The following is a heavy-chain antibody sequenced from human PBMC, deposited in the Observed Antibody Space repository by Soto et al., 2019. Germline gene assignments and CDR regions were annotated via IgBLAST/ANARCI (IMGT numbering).Heavy chain of an antibody. V-gene: IGHV4-34*01. J-gene: IGHJ6*03. CDR3: AASAAQAPKYYYYYYMDV. CDR2: INHSGST. CDR1: GGSFSGYY. Sequence: SETLSLTCAVYGGSFSGYYWSWIRQPPGKGLEWIGEINHSGSTNYNPSLKSRVTISVDTSKNQFSLKLSSVTAADTAVYYCAASAAQAPKYYYYYYMDVWGKGTTVTVSS.